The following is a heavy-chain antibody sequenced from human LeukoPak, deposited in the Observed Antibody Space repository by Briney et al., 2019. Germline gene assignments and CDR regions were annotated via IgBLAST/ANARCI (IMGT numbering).Heavy chain of an antibody. J-gene: IGHJ4*02. CDR1: GFTFNSYA. CDR3: ARDYYDSSGYYGY. CDR2: ISPGGSDT. Sequence: GGSLRLSCAASGFTFNSYAMSWVRQAPGKGLEWVSAISPGGSDTYYADSVKGRFTISRDNSKNTLYLQMNSLRAEDTAVYYCARDYYDSSGYYGYWGQGTLVTVSS. V-gene: IGHV3-23*01. D-gene: IGHD3-22*01.